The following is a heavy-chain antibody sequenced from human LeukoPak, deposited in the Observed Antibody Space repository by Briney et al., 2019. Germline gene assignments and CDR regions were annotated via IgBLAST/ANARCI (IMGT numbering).Heavy chain of an antibody. D-gene: IGHD3-10*01. CDR3: ARDLWFGELSGGFDY. J-gene: IGHJ4*02. CDR1: GGSISSGGYY. V-gene: IGHV4-31*03. CDR2: IYYSGST. Sequence: SQTLSLTCTVSGGSISSGGYYWSWIRQHPGKGLEWIGYIYYSGSTYYNPSLKSRVTMSVDTSKNQFSLKLSSVTAADTAVYYCARDLWFGELSGGFDYWGQGTLVTVSS.